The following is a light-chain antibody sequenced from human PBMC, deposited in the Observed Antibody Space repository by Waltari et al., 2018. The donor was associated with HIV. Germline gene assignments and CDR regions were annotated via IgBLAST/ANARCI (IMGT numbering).Light chain of an antibody. Sequence: DIQMTQSPPSLSASVGDRVTITCRASQLIENFLNWYQQTPGKPPKPRIVAASSLPRGIPSRFSGSGSGTEVTRTINSLQPEDFATYYGQQTSRTPHTFGHGTRLE. CDR2: AAS. J-gene: IGKJ5*01. V-gene: IGKV1-39*01. CDR3: QQTSRTPHT. CDR1: QLIENF.